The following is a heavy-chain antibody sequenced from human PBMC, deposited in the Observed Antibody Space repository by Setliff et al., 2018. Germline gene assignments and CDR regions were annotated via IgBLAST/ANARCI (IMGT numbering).Heavy chain of an antibody. CDR1: GFTFSEEW. Sequence: SLKISCAASGFTFSEEWMSWVRQAPGKGLEWIGRIKSEIAGGTTDYGAPVKGRFTISRDDSKNTLLLQMNNLKTEDTALYYCTTAHYTGNSRTLDFWGPGTLVTVSS. V-gene: IGHV3-15*01. J-gene: IGHJ4*02. CDR3: TTAHYTGNSRTLDF. D-gene: IGHD1-26*01. CDR2: IKSEIAGGTT.